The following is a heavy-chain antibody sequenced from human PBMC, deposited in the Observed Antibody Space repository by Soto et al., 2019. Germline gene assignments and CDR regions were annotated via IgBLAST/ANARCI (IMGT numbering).Heavy chain of an antibody. CDR1: GGSISSYY. J-gene: IGHJ4*02. Sequence: SETLSLTCTVSGGSISSYYWSWIRQPPGKGLEWIGYIYYSGSTNYNPSLKSRVTISVDTSKNQFSLKLSSVTAADTAVYYCASLAVAGTGGYFDYWGQGTLVTDSS. CDR2: IYYSGST. V-gene: IGHV4-59*01. CDR3: ASLAVAGTGGYFDY. D-gene: IGHD6-19*01.